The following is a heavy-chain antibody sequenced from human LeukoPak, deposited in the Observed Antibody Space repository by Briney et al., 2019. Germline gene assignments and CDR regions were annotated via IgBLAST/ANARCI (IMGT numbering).Heavy chain of an antibody. CDR3: ARDRDYYDSSGYWTPLDY. J-gene: IGHJ4*02. CDR2: LYTSGST. V-gene: IGHV4-4*07. D-gene: IGHD3-22*01. CDR1: GGSINSHY. Sequence: PSETLSLTCTVSGGSINSHYLSWIRQPAGKGLEWIGRLYTSGSTNYNPSLKSRVTMSGDTSKNQLSLKLRSVTAADTAVYYCARDRDYYDSSGYWTPLDYWGQGTLVTVSS.